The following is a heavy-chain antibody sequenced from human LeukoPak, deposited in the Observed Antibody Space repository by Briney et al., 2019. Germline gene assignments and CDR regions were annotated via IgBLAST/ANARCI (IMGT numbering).Heavy chain of an antibody. Sequence: SETLSLTCSVSGGSISSSSYYWAWIRQPPGKGLEWVANIYYSGSTYFNPSLKSRVTISKDTSKNQFSLKLTSVTAADTAVYYCARLVPPGWFDPWGQGTLVTVSS. CDR3: ARLVPPGWFDP. CDR2: IYYSGST. J-gene: IGHJ5*02. V-gene: IGHV4-39*01. CDR1: GGSISSSSYY.